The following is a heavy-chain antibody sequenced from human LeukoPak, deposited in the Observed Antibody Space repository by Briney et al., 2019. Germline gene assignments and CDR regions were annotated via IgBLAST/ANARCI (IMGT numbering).Heavy chain of an antibody. J-gene: IGHJ4*02. Sequence: SETLSLTCTVSGVSVTNNNYYWGWIRQPPGKGLEWIGNIHYSGSTYYGPSLNSRVTISVDTSKNQFSLKLSSVTAADTAVYYCASLHYAFARDFNYWGQGTLVTVSS. CDR1: GVSVTNNNYY. CDR3: ASLHYAFARDFNY. V-gene: IGHV4-39*01. CDR2: IHYSGST. D-gene: IGHD4-17*01.